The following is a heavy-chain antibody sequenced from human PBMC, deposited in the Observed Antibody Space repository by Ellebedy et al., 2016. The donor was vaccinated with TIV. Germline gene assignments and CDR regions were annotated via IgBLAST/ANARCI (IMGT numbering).Heavy chain of an antibody. CDR2: INPNSGDT. CDR3: ARSMTMIVVVGTREPRFPQPLDV. Sequence: ASVKVSCKTSGYTFTGFYMHWVRQAPGQGLEWMGWINPNSGDTNYAQKFQGRVTMARATSISTAYMEVNRLTSDDTAVYYCARSMTMIVVVGTREPRFPQPLDVWGQGTTVTVSS. D-gene: IGHD3-22*01. V-gene: IGHV1-2*02. CDR1: GYTFTGFY. J-gene: IGHJ6*02.